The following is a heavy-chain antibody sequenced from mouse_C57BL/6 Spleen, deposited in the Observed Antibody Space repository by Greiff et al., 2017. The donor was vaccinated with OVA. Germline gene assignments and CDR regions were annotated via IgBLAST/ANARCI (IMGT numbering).Heavy chain of an antibody. CDR2: ISDGGSYT. CDR1: GSTFSSYA. J-gene: IGHJ4*01. Sequence: EVQGVESGGGLVKPGGSLKLSCAASGSTFSSYAMSWVRQTPEKRLEWVATISDGGSYTYYPDNVKGRFTISRDNAKNNLYLQMSHLKSEDTAMYYCARLKDYYAMDYWGQGTSVTVSS. V-gene: IGHV5-4*01. CDR3: ARLKDYYAMDY.